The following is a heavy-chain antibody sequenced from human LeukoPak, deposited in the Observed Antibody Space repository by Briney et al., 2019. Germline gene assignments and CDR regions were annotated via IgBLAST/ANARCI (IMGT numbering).Heavy chain of an antibody. CDR3: AKVRQFTAATGTGLDY. D-gene: IGHD6-13*01. Sequence: GRSLRLSCAASGFTISNYGMHWVRQPPGKGLDWVADIWHDGSIKYYADSVSDRFTISRDNTKKSVFLQINSLRAEATAVYYCAKVRQFTAATGTGLDYLGQGTLVTVSS. J-gene: IGHJ4*02. CDR2: IWHDGSIK. V-gene: IGHV3-33*03. CDR1: GFTISNYG.